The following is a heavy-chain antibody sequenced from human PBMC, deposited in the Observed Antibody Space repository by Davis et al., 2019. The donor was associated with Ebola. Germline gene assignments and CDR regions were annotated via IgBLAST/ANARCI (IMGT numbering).Heavy chain of an antibody. Sequence: KVSCKGSGYTFTTYWIGWLRQMPGKGLEGVGIIYTGDSDTRYRPSFQGQVTISADKSISTAYLQWSSLKASDTAMYYCARRGGWSGAFLDYWGQGTLVTVSS. CDR2: IYTGDSDT. CDR3: ARRGGWSGAFLDY. D-gene: IGHD3-3*02. CDR1: GYTFTTYW. V-gene: IGHV5-51*01. J-gene: IGHJ4*02.